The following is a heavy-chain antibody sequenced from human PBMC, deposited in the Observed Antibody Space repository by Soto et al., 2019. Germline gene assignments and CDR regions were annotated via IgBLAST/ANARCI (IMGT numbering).Heavy chain of an antibody. Sequence: QVQLVESGGGVVQPGRSLRLSCAASGFTFSSYGMHWVRQAPGKGLEWVAVISYDGSNKYYADSVKGRFTISRDNSKNTLYLQMNSLRAEDTAVYYCAKDYSRYNRNDDYFDYWGQGTLVTVSS. CDR3: AKDYSRYNRNDDYFDY. J-gene: IGHJ4*02. CDR1: GFTFSSYG. CDR2: ISYDGSNK. V-gene: IGHV3-30*18. D-gene: IGHD1-20*01.